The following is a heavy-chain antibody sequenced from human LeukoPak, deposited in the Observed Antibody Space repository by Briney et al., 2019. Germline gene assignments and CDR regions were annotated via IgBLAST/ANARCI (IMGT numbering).Heavy chain of an antibody. J-gene: IGHJ4*02. Sequence: GESLKISCKGSEYNFTTYCIVGVRQMPGKGLEWMVIIYPVDSKTIYSPSFQGQDTTSADKSISTAYLQWSSLKASDTAMYYCARPRSGGYNYSDYWGQGTLVTVSS. CDR3: ARPRSGGYNYSDY. CDR1: EYNFTTYC. D-gene: IGHD5-24*01. V-gene: IGHV5-51*03. CDR2: IYPVDSKT.